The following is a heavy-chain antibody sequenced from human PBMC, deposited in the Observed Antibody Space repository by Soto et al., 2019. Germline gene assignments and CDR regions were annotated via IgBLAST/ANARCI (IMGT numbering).Heavy chain of an antibody. CDR1: GDSMRSESYY. D-gene: IGHD3-3*01. CDR3: ASAPVIFGVITIYYFDS. V-gene: IGHV4-39*01. Sequence: SETLSLTCTVSGDSMRSESYYWGWIRQSPGKGLEWIGSMYYSGATYYGPSLKSRVAISVDAPKNQFSLKLNSVTAADTAVYYCASAPVIFGVITIYYFDSWGQGTLVTVSS. J-gene: IGHJ4*02. CDR2: MYYSGAT.